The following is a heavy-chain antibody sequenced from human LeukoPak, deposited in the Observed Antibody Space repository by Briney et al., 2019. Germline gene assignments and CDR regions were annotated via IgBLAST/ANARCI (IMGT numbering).Heavy chain of an antibody. CDR2: ISSSSSYI. V-gene: IGHV3-21*01. Sequence: PGGSLRLSCAASGFTFSSYSMNWVRQAPGKGLEWVSSISSSSSYIYYADSVKGRFTISRDNAKNSLYLQMNSLRAEDTAVYYCARKGPRDSSGWGYYYGMDVWGQGTTVTVSS. D-gene: IGHD6-19*01. CDR3: ARKGPRDSSGWGYYYGMDV. CDR1: GFTFSSYS. J-gene: IGHJ6*02.